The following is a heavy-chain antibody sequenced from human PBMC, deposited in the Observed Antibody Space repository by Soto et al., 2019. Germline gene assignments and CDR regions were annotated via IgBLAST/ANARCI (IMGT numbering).Heavy chain of an antibody. CDR2: IYHSGST. D-gene: IGHD2-15*01. J-gene: IGHJ4*02. V-gene: IGHV4-30-2*01. Sequence: SETLSLTCAVSGGSISSGGYSWSWIRQPSGKGLEWIGYIYHSGSTYYNPSLKSRVTISVNTSKNQFSLRLSSVTAADTAVYYWARVAPRYWSVCSCDSGREYWGQGTLVTVSS. CDR3: ARVAPRYWSVCSCDSGREY. CDR1: GGSISSGGYS.